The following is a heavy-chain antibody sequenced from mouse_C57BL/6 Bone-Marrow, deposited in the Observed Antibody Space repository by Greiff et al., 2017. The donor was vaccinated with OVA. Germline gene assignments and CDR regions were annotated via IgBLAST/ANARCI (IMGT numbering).Heavy chain of an antibody. CDR2: ISNGGGST. V-gene: IGHV5-12*01. CDR3: ARPYAMDY. Sequence: EVKVVESGGGLVQPGGSLKLSCAASGFTFSDYYMYWVRQTPEKRLEWVAYISNGGGSTYYPDTVKGRFTISRDNAKNTLYLQMSRLKSEDTAMYYCARPYAMDYWGQGTSVTVSS. J-gene: IGHJ4*01. CDR1: GFTFSDYY.